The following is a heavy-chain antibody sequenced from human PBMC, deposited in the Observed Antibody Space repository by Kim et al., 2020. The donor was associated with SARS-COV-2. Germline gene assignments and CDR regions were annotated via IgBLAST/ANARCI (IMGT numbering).Heavy chain of an antibody. Sequence: GGSLRLSCAASGFSLSNYWMHWVRQAPGKGLVWVSRIKSDGSSTSNADSVKGRFTISRDNAKYTLYLQMNSLRAEDTAVYYCARGNGMDVWGQGTTVTVSS. D-gene: IGHD2-8*01. J-gene: IGHJ6*02. CDR2: IKSDGSST. V-gene: IGHV3-74*01. CDR3: ARGNGMDV. CDR1: GFSLSNYW.